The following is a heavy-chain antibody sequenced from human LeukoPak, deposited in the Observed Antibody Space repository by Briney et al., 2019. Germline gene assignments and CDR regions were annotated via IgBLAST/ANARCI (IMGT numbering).Heavy chain of an antibody. D-gene: IGHD2-2*01. CDR3: ARGSSLPGDIVVVPAAQGYYYYMDV. Sequence: GGSLRLSCEASGFTFRSHGMHWVRQAPGKGLEWVAVIWFDGSHEYYVDSVKGRFTISRDNSKNTLYLRMNTLRGEDTAVYYCARGSSLPGDIVVVPAAQGYYYYMDVWGKGTTVTVSS. V-gene: IGHV3-33*01. CDR1: GFTFRSHG. J-gene: IGHJ6*03. CDR2: IWFDGSHE.